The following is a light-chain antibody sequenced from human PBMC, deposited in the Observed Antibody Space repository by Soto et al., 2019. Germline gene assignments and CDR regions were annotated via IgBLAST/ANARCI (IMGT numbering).Light chain of an antibody. Sequence: EIVLTQSPATLSLSPGESATLSCRASQGVSSYLAWYQQKPGQAPRLLIYGASRRATGIPDRFTGSGSGTDFTLSITRLEPEDFALYYCQQYGSTPLTFGGGTKVDIK. CDR2: GAS. J-gene: IGKJ4*01. CDR3: QQYGSTPLT. V-gene: IGKV3-20*01. CDR1: QGVSSY.